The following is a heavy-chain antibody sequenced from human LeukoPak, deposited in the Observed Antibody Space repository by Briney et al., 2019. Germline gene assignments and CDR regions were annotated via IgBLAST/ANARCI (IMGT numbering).Heavy chain of an antibody. J-gene: IGHJ4*02. V-gene: IGHV4-38-2*01. D-gene: IGHD3-3*01. CDR3: ARNLEITIFGVVILDYFDY. CDR1: GYSISSGYY. CDR2: IYHSGST. Sequence: SETLSLTCAVSGYSISSGYYWGWIRQPPGKGLEWIGSIYHSGSTYYNPSLKSRVTISVDTSKSQFSLKLSSVTAADTAVYYCARNLEITIFGVVILDYFDYWGQGTLVTVSS.